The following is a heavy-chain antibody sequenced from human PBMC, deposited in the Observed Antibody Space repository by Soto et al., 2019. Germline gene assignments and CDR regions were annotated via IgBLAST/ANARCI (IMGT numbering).Heavy chain of an antibody. V-gene: IGHV3-23*01. D-gene: IGHD2-2*01. Sequence: GGSLRLSCAASGFTFSSYAMSWVRQAPGKGLEWVSAISGSGGSTYYADSVKGRFTISRDNSKNTLYLQMNSLRAEDTAVYYCATAPAQDIVVVPAAMPNWFDPWGQGTLVTVSS. CDR1: GFTFSSYA. CDR3: ATAPAQDIVVVPAAMPNWFDP. CDR2: ISGSGGST. J-gene: IGHJ5*02.